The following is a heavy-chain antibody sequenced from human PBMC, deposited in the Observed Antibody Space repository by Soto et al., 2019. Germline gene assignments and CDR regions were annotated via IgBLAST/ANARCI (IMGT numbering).Heavy chain of an antibody. Sequence: QVPLVESGGGLVKPGGSLRLSCAASGFTFSDYYMSWIRQAPGKGLEWVSYISSSSSYTNYADSVKGRFTISRDNAKNSLYLQMNSLRAEDTAVYYCARRWYQDYWYFDLWGRGTLVTVSS. V-gene: IGHV3-11*05. CDR1: GFTFSDYY. J-gene: IGHJ2*01. CDR2: ISSSSSYT. D-gene: IGHD2-15*01. CDR3: ARRWYQDYWYFDL.